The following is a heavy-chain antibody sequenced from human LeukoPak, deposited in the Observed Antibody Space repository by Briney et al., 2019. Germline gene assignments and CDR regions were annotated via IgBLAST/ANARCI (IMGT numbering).Heavy chain of an antibody. V-gene: IGHV4-39*07. J-gene: IGHJ5*02. D-gene: IGHD6-19*01. Sequence: PSETLSLTCTVSGGSISSSSYYWGWIRQPPGKGLEWIGSIYYSGSTNYNPSLKSRVTISVDTSKNQFSLKLSSVTAADTAVYYCARHRGSGWPLGWFDPWGQGTLVTVSS. CDR3: ARHRGSGWPLGWFDP. CDR1: GGSISSSSYY. CDR2: IYYSGST.